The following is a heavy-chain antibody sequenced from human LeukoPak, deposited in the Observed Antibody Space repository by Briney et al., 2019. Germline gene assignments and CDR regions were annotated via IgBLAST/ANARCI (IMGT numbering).Heavy chain of an antibody. CDR2: IYPADSYT. CDR1: GYSFTNYW. D-gene: IGHD3-10*01. V-gene: IGHV5-51*01. J-gene: IGHJ4*02. CDR3: ARGRGVINVNYFDY. Sequence: GESLKISCKGSGYSFTNYWIGWVRQMPGKGLEWMGIIYPADSYTRYSPSFQGQVTISADKSVSTAYLQWSSLKASDTAMYYCARGRGVINVNYFDYWGQGTLVTVSS.